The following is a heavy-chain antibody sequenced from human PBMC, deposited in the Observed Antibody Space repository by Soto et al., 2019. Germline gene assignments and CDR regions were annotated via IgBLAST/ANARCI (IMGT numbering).Heavy chain of an antibody. D-gene: IGHD6-19*01. CDR3: ARDQYSSGWYRTHYYYYYGMVV. CDR2: ISAYNGNT. Sequence: ASVKVSCKASGYTFTSYGISWVRQAPGQGLEWMGWISAYNGNTNYAQKLQGRVTMTTDTSTSTAYMELRSLRSDDTAVYYCARDQYSSGWYRTHYYYYYGMVVWGKGTTVTVSS. V-gene: IGHV1-18*04. CDR1: GYTFTSYG. J-gene: IGHJ6*04.